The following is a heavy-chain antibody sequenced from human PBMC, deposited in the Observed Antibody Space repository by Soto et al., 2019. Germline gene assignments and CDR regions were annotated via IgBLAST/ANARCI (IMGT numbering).Heavy chain of an antibody. J-gene: IGHJ4*02. D-gene: IGHD2-8*02. V-gene: IGHV4-59*12. Sequence: SETLSLTCTVSGASISSYYWSWIRQPPGKGLEWIGYIYYSGSTNYNPSLGSRVTISVDTSKNRFSLKLTSVTAADTAVYYCARDKITGLFDYWGQGTLVTVSS. CDR2: IYYSGST. CDR1: GASISSYY. CDR3: ARDKITGLFDY.